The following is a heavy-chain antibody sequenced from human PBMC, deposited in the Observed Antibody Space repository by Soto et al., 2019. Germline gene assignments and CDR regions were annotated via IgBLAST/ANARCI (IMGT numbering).Heavy chain of an antibody. CDR2: ISYDGSNK. CDR3: AKDTAIFGRRDGGFDY. V-gene: IGHV3-30*18. CDR1: GFTFSSYG. Sequence: GGSLRLSCAASGFTFSSYGMHWVRQAPGKGLEWVAVISYDGSNKYYADSVKGRFTISRDNSKNTLYLQMNSLRAEDTAVYYCAKDTAIFGRRDGGFDYWGQGTLVTVSS. D-gene: IGHD3-3*01. J-gene: IGHJ4*02.